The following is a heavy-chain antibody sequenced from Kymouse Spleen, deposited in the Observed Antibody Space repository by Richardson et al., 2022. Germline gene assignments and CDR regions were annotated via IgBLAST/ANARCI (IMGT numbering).Heavy chain of an antibody. V-gene: IGHV3-15*01. D-gene: IGHD6-13*01. CDR1: GFTFSNAW. CDR3: IALVSSSWSEYFQH. CDR2: IKSKTDGGTT. J-gene: IGHJ1*01. Sequence: EVQLVESGGGLVKPGGSLRLSCAASGFTFSNAWMSWVRQAPGKGLEWVGRIKSKTDGGTTDYAAPVKGRFTISRDDSKNTLYLQMNSLKTEDTAVYYCIALVSSSWSEYFQHWGQGTLVTVSS.